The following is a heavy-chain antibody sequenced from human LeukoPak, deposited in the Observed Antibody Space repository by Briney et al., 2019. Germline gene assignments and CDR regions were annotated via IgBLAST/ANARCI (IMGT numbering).Heavy chain of an antibody. Sequence: SETLSLTCAVSGYSISSGYYRGWIRQPPGKGLEWIGSIYHSGSTYYNPSLKSRVTISVDTSKNQFSLKLSSVTAADTAVYYCGGGSPGGGGDYWGQGTLVTVSS. V-gene: IGHV4-38-2*01. CDR2: IYHSGST. CDR3: GGGSPGGGGDY. D-gene: IGHD3-16*01. J-gene: IGHJ4*02. CDR1: GYSISSGYY.